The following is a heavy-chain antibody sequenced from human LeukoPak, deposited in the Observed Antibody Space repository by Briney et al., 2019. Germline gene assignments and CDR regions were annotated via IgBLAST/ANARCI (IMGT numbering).Heavy chain of an antibody. CDR3: ARVASTGPFDY. CDR1: GGSMSDYY. J-gene: IGHJ4*02. D-gene: IGHD2-8*02. CDR2: IHYSGST. V-gene: IGHV4-59*01. Sequence: SETLSLTCTVSGGSMSDYYWSWIRQPPGKGLEWIGCIHYSGSTDYNPSLKSRVTMSVDTSKNRFSLKLRSVTAADTAVYYCARVASTGPFDYWGQGTLVTVSS.